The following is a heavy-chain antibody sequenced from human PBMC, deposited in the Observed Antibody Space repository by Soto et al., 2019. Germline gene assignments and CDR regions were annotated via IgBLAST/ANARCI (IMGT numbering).Heavy chain of an antibody. Sequence: GGSLRLSCAASGFTFSSYGMHWVRQAPGKGLEWVAVISYDGSNKYYADSVKGRFTISRDNSKNSLYLQMNSLRAGDTAVYYCARAAIAVAGTGAFDIWGQGTMVTVSS. J-gene: IGHJ3*02. D-gene: IGHD6-19*01. CDR3: ARAAIAVAGTGAFDI. CDR1: GFTFSSYG. CDR2: ISYDGSNK. V-gene: IGHV3-30*03.